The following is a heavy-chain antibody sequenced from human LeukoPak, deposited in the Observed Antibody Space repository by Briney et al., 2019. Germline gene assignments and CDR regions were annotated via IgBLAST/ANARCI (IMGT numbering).Heavy chain of an antibody. CDR3: ARHLIEGPTNRYFDY. J-gene: IGHJ4*02. Sequence: PGGSLRLSCAASGFAFSTYWVTWVRQAPGKGLEWVANIKQDGSEKHYVDSVRGRFIISRDNAKNSLYLQLNGLRAEDTAVYYCARHLIEGPTNRYFDYWGQGTLVTVSS. D-gene: IGHD1-26*01. V-gene: IGHV3-7*01. CDR2: IKQDGSEK. CDR1: GFAFSTYW.